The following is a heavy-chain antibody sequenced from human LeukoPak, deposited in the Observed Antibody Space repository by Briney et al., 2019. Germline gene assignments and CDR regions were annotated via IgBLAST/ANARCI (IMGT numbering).Heavy chain of an antibody. J-gene: IGHJ4*02. CDR3: TTDGGVYQLLPPFDY. D-gene: IGHD2-2*01. V-gene: IGHV3-15*01. CDR2: IKSKTDGGTT. Sequence: GGSLRLSCAASGFTFSNAWMSWVRQAPGKGLEWVGRIKSKTDGGTTDYAAPVKGRFTISRDDSRSTLYLQMNSLKTEDTAVYYCTTDGGVYQLLPPFDYWGQGTLVTVSS. CDR1: GFTFSNAW.